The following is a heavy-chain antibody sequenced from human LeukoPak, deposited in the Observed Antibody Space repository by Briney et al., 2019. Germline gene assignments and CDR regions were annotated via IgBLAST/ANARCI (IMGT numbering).Heavy chain of an antibody. V-gene: IGHV3-23*01. Sequence: GGSLRLSCAASGFTFYDYGMTWVRQAPGKGLEWVSTISGSGLSTYYADSVKGRFTISRDNSNNTVFLQMNSLRAEDTAVYYCARRAGGYSHPYDYWGQGILVTVSS. D-gene: IGHD4-23*01. J-gene: IGHJ4*02. CDR3: ARRAGGYSHPYDY. CDR2: ISGSGLST. CDR1: GFTFYDYG.